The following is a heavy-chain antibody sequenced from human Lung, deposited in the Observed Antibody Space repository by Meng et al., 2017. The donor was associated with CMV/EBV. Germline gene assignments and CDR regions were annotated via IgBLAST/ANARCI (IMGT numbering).Heavy chain of an antibody. Sequence: VHLRQFGPGVKKPWASVRVSCKASGYTFGSYGICWVRQAPGQGLEWMGWFVNYVDTYPAPKFQGRVTMTTDTHTNTAFMELRSLTSDDTAVYYCASGTPGRSYCDYWGQGTLVTVSS. CDR1: GYTFGSYG. V-gene: IGHV1-18*01. CDR3: ASGTPGRSYCDY. D-gene: IGHD2-15*01. J-gene: IGHJ4*02. CDR2: FVNYVDT.